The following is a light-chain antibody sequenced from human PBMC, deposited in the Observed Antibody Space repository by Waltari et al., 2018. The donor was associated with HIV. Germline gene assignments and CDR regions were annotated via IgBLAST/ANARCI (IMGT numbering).Light chain of an antibody. CDR3: QQGSGWPPAFS. CDR2: DAS. CDR1: QSIRGA. V-gene: IGKV3-11*01. J-gene: IGKJ4*01. Sequence: LTPSPAPLSLSPGDSATLSCRASQSIRGAVAWYQQKPGQAPRLLIYDASRRYTGNPVRFSGSGYGADFTLTISSLEPEDFAIYYCQQGSGWPPAFSFGGGTRVDIK.